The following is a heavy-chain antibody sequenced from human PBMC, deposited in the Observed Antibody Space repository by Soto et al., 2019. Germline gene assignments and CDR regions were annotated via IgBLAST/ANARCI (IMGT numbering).Heavy chain of an antibody. Sequence: GGSLRLSCAASGFTFSSYGMHWVRQAPGKGLEWVAVIWYDGSNKYYADSVKGRFTISRDNSKNTLYLQMNSLRAEDTDVYYCARDDYGDYYNGMDVWGQGTTVTVSS. J-gene: IGHJ6*02. CDR2: IWYDGSNK. CDR1: GFTFSSYG. V-gene: IGHV3-33*01. D-gene: IGHD4-17*01. CDR3: ARDDYGDYYNGMDV.